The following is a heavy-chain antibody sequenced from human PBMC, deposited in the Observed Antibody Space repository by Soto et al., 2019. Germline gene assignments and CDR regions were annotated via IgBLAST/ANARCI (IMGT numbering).Heavy chain of an antibody. CDR1: GFTSTYYW. D-gene: IGHD2-2*01. Sequence: GGSLRLSCAASGFTSTYYWMSWVRQAPGKGLEWVANIKEDGSEKYYVDSVKGRFTISRDNAKNSLYLQMNSLRAEDTAVYYCARGRRYCSSPSCPLYYFDYWGQGTLVTVSS. CDR3: ARGRRYCSSPSCPLYYFDY. CDR2: IKEDGSEK. J-gene: IGHJ4*02. V-gene: IGHV3-7*01.